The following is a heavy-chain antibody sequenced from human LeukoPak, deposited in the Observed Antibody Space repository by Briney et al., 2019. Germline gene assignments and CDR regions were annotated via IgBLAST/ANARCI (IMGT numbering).Heavy chain of an antibody. D-gene: IGHD2-2*01. CDR3: ARRNVVVPAAMARAFDI. J-gene: IGHJ3*02. CDR2: INHSGST. Sequence: PSETLSLTCAVYGGSFSGYYWSWIRQPPGKGLEWIGEINHSGSTYYNPSLKSRVTISVDTSKNQFSLKLSSVTAADTAVYYCARRNVVVPAAMARAFDIWGQGTMVTVSS. V-gene: IGHV4-34*01. CDR1: GGSFSGYY.